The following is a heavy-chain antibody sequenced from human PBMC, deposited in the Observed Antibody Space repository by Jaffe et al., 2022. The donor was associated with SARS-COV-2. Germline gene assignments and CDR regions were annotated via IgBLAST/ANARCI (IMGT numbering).Heavy chain of an antibody. CDR3: ATYHRDGYNEYYFDY. CDR2: IYYSGST. J-gene: IGHJ4*02. Sequence: QVQLQESGPGLVKPSETLSLTCTVSGGSISSYYWSWIRQPPGKGLEWIGYIYYSGSTNYNPSLKSRVTISVDTSKNQFSLKLSSVTAADTAVYYCATYHRDGYNEYYFDYWGQGTLVTVSS. CDR1: GGSISSYY. V-gene: IGHV4-59*08. D-gene: IGHD5-12*01.